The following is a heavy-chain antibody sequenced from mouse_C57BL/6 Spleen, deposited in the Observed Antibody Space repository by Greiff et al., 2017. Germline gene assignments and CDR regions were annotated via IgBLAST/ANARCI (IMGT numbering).Heavy chain of an antibody. CDR2: IDPSDSET. Sequence: QVQLQQPGAELVRPGSSVKLSCKASGYTFTSYWMHWVKQRPIQGLEWIGNIDPSDSETHYNQQFKDKATLTVDKSSSTAYMQRSSLTSEDSSVYYCARSPYGNYWYFDVWGTGTTVTVSS. V-gene: IGHV1-52*01. D-gene: IGHD2-1*01. CDR1: GYTFTSYW. CDR3: ARSPYGNYWYFDV. J-gene: IGHJ1*03.